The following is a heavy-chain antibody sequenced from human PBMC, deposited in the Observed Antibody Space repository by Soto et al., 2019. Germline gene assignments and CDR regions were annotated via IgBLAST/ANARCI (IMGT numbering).Heavy chain of an antibody. V-gene: IGHV1-18*01. Sequence: ASVKVSCKASGYTFTSYGISRVRQAPGQGLEWMGWISAYNGNTNYAQKLQGRVTMTTDTSTSTAYMELRSLRSDDTAVYYCARSDSRRYCSGGSCYNYYYYMDVWGKGTTVTVSS. CDR3: ARSDSRRYCSGGSCYNYYYYMDV. J-gene: IGHJ6*03. CDR2: ISAYNGNT. D-gene: IGHD2-15*01. CDR1: GYTFTSYG.